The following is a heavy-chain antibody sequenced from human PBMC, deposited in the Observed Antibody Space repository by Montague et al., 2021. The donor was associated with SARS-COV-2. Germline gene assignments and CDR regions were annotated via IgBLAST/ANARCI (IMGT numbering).Heavy chain of an antibody. D-gene: IGHD2-15*01. V-gene: IGHV4-59*08. CDR1: GGSIRSYY. CDR2: IYYSGST. CDR3: ARLEAGDCSGGSCYSSWFDP. Sequence: SETLSLTCTVSGGSIRSYYWSWIRQPPGKGLEWIGYIYYSGSTNYNPSLKSRVTISVDTSKNQFSLKLSSVTAADTAVYYCARLEAGDCSGGSCYSSWFDPWGQGTLATVSS. J-gene: IGHJ5*02.